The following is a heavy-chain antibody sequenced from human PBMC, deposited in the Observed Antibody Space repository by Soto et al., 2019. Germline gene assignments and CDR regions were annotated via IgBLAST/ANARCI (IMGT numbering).Heavy chain of an antibody. CDR3: ARLNAGTTYYYYGMDV. J-gene: IGHJ6*02. V-gene: IGHV4-39*01. D-gene: IGHD1-7*01. CDR1: GASISSSSYY. Sequence: SETLYPTCTVSGASISSSSYYWGWIRQPPGKGLEWIGSIYYSGSTYYNPSLKSRVTISVDTSKNQFSLKLSSVTAADTALYYCARLNAGTTYYYYGMDVWGQGTTVTVSS. CDR2: IYYSGST.